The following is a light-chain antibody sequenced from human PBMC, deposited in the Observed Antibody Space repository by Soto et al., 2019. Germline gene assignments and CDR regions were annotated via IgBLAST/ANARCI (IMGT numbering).Light chain of an antibody. CDR1: SSDVGSYNR. J-gene: IGLJ2*01. CDR2: EVS. CDR3: SLYTSSSTLV. Sequence: QSALTQPPSVSGSPGQSVTISCTGTSSDVGSYNRVSWYQQPPGTAPKLMIYEVSNRPSGVPDRFSGSKSGNTASLTISGLQAEDEADYYCSLYTSSSTLVFGGGTNSPS. V-gene: IGLV2-18*01.